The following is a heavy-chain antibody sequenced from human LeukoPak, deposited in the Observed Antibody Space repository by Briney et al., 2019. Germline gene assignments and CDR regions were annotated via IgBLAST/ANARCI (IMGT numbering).Heavy chain of an antibody. Sequence: WVRQMPGKGLEWIGYIYHSGSTYYNPSLKSRVTISVDRSKNQFSLKLSSVTAADTAVYYCARTSIAARRANAFDIWGQGTMVTVSS. D-gene: IGHD6-6*01. J-gene: IGHJ3*02. CDR2: IYHSGST. CDR3: ARTSIAARRANAFDI. V-gene: IGHV4-30-2*01.